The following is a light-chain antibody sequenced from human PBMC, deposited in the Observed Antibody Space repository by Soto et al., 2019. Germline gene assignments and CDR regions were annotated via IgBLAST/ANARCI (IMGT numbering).Light chain of an antibody. V-gene: IGLV3-25*02. J-gene: IGLJ1*01. CDR2: KDN. Sequence: SYELTQPPSVSVSPGQTARITCSGDAXPKQYAYWYQQKPGQAPVVVIYKDNGRPSGIPERFSGSSSGTTVTLTISGVQAEDEAYYYCQSSDRSGRYPYVLGTGTKVTVL. CDR1: AXPKQY. CDR3: QSSDRSGRYPYV.